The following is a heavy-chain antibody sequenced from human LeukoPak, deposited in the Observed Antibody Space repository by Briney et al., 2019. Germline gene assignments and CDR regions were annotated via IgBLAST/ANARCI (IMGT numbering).Heavy chain of an antibody. V-gene: IGHV3-21*01. CDR1: GFTFSSYA. CDR2: IGSSSSYI. J-gene: IGHJ4*02. D-gene: IGHD6-19*01. Sequence: PGGSLRLSCAASGFTFSSYAMSWVRQAPGKGLEWVSSIGSSSSYIYYADSVKGRFTISRDNAKNSLYLQMNSLRAEDTAVYYCARDLSGWYAVFGYWGQGTLVTVSS. CDR3: ARDLSGWYAVFGY.